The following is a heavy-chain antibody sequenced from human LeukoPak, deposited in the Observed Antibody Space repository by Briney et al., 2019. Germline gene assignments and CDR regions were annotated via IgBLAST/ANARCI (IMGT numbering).Heavy chain of an antibody. Sequence: PGGSLRLSCAASGFTVSSNYMSWVRQAPGMGLEWVSVIYSGGSTYYADSVKGRFTISRDDSKNTLYLQMNSLRAEDTAVYYCARGPISMVRGVKTRYYYYGMDVWGQGTTVTVSS. D-gene: IGHD3-10*01. J-gene: IGHJ6*02. CDR3: ARGPISMVRGVKTRYYYYGMDV. V-gene: IGHV3-66*01. CDR2: IYSGGST. CDR1: GFTVSSNY.